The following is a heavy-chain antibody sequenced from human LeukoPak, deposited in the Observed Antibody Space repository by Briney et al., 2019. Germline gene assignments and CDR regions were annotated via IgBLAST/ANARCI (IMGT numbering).Heavy chain of an antibody. CDR1: GFTFTSYA. V-gene: IGHV3-23*01. CDR2: ISGSGGST. D-gene: IGHD3-22*01. J-gene: IGHJ4*02. Sequence: GGSLRLSCAASGFTFTSYAMSWVRQAPGKGLEWLSAISGSGGSTYYADSVKGRFTISRDNSKKTLYLQMNSLRAEDTAVYYCARRCYDSSGFDYWGQGTLVTVSS. CDR3: ARRCYDSSGFDY.